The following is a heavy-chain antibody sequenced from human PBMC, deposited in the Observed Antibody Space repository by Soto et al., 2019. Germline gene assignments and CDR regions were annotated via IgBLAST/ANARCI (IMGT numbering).Heavy chain of an antibody. D-gene: IGHD2-15*01. Sequence: TGGSLRLSCAASGFTFSSYAMHWVRQAPGKGLEWVAVISYDGSNKYYADSVKGRFTISRDNSKNTLYLQMNSLRAEDTAVYYCARELVVVAKDAFDIWGQGTMVTVSS. CDR3: ARELVVVAKDAFDI. J-gene: IGHJ3*02. CDR1: GFTFSSYA. CDR2: ISYDGSNK. V-gene: IGHV3-30-3*01.